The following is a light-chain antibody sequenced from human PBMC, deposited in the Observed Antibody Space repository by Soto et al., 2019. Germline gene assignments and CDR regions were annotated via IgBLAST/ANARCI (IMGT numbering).Light chain of an antibody. V-gene: IGLV2-14*01. J-gene: IGLJ1*01. Sequence: QSALTQPASVSGSPGQSITISCTGTSNDVGAYDYVSWYQQHPGKPPKLMIFEVRNRPSGVSSRFSGSRSGNTASLTISGLQADDEADYYGIAYTTMSTKVFGTGTKLTVL. CDR3: IAYTTMSTKV. CDR1: SNDVGAYDY. CDR2: EVR.